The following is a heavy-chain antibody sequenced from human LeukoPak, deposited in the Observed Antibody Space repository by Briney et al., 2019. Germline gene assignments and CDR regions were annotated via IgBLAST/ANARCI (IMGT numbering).Heavy chain of an antibody. D-gene: IGHD4-11*01. V-gene: IGHV1-2*02. CDR3: ARDYDLDDYSRYAHFDS. Sequence: ASVKVSCKASGYTFTGYYIHWVRQAPGQGLEWMGWINPKSGGTKYTQKFQDRVTMTRDTSINTAYMELSRLASDDTPVYYCARDYDLDDYSRYAHFDSWGQGTLVTVSS. CDR1: GYTFTGYY. CDR2: INPKSGGT. J-gene: IGHJ4*02.